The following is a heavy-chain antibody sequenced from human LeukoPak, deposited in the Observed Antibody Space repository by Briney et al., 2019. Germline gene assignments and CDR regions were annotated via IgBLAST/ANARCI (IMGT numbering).Heavy chain of an antibody. D-gene: IGHD5-12*01. Sequence: ASVKVSCKASGYTFTSYDINWVRQATGQGLEWMGWMNPNSGNTGYARKFQGRVTMTRNTSISTAYMELSSLRSEDTAVYYCGRSTSGYDYNYFDYWGQGTLVTVSS. CDR3: GRSTSGYDYNYFDY. J-gene: IGHJ4*02. V-gene: IGHV1-8*01. CDR2: MNPNSGNT. CDR1: GYTFTSYD.